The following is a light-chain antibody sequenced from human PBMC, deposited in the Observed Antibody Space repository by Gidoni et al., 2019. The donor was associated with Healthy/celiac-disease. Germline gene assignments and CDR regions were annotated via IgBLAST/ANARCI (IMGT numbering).Light chain of an antibody. CDR3: CSYAGSYTYYV. V-gene: IGLV2-11*01. J-gene: IGLJ1*01. CDR2: DVS. Sequence: QSALTQPRPVSGSPGQSVTISCTGTSSEGRCYNYVSWYQQHPGKAPTLMIYDVSKRPSGVPDRFSGSKSGNTASLTISGLQAEDEADYYCCSYAGSYTYYVFGTGTKVTV. CDR1: SSEGRCYNY.